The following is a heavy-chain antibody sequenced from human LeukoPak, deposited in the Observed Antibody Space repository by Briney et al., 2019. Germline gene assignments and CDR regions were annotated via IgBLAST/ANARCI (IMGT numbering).Heavy chain of an antibody. Sequence: GGSLRLSCAASGFIFSNYWMSWVRQAPGKGLEWVANIKQDGSEKYYVDSVKGRFTISRDNAKNSLYLQMNSLRAEDTAVYYCAREYSSSLNYWGQGTLVTVSS. D-gene: IGHD6-13*01. V-gene: IGHV3-7*01. CDR2: IKQDGSEK. J-gene: IGHJ4*02. CDR1: GFIFSNYW. CDR3: AREYSSSLNY.